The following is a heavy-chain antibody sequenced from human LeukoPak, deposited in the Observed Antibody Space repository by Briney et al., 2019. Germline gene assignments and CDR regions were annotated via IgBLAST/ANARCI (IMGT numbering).Heavy chain of an antibody. CDR1: AYTFIAYY. D-gene: IGHD3-16*01. CDR2: INPKSGGT. Sequence: GASVKVSCKASAYTFIAYYMHWVRQAPGQGLEWMGWINPKSGGTNYAQKFQGRVTMTRDTSISTAYMELSRLTSDDTAVYYCARGGAWGDREVEYWGQGSLVTVSS. CDR3: ARGGAWGDREVEY. J-gene: IGHJ4*02. V-gene: IGHV1-2*02.